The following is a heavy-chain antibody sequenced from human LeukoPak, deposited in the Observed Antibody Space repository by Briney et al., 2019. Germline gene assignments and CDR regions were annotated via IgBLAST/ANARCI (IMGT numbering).Heavy chain of an antibody. Sequence: ASVKVSFKTSGYTFSNFGINWVRQAPGQGLEWMGWISGNNDNPNYGQKFQGRFTVTTDSSTSTAYMELRNLRFDDTAVYYCARDGTSTDDYWGQGTLVTVFS. V-gene: IGHV1-18*01. J-gene: IGHJ4*02. D-gene: IGHD2-2*01. CDR3: ARDGTSTDDY. CDR1: GYTFSNFG. CDR2: ISGNNDNP.